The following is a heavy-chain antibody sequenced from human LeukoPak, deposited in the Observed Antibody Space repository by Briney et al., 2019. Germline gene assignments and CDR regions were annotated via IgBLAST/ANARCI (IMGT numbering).Heavy chain of an antibody. D-gene: IGHD3-3*01. Sequence: GGSLRLSCAVSGFTFSDYAMNWVRQAPGKGLEWVSYISGTSSLIYYADSVKGRFTISRDNAKNSLYLQMNSLRDEDTAVYYCVRDQFFSFDYWGQGTLVTVSS. V-gene: IGHV3-48*02. CDR1: GFTFSDYA. CDR2: ISGTSSLI. CDR3: VRDQFFSFDY. J-gene: IGHJ4*02.